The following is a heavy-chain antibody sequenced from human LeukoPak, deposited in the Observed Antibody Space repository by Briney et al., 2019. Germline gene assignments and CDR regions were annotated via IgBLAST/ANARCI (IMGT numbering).Heavy chain of an antibody. Sequence: PGGSLRLSCAASGFTFSSYGMHWVRQAPGKGLEWVAVISKDGSDEYYADSVKGRFTVSRDPSKNSLYLQMNNLRGEDTAVCYCARAAPVRGVTFFDYWGQGTLITVSS. D-gene: IGHD3-10*01. CDR3: ARAAPVRGVTFFDY. J-gene: IGHJ4*02. V-gene: IGHV3-30*03. CDR2: ISKDGSDE. CDR1: GFTFSSYG.